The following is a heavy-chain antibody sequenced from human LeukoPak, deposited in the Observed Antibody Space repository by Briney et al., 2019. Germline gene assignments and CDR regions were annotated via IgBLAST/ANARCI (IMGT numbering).Heavy chain of an antibody. J-gene: IGHJ6*03. D-gene: IGHD2-2*01. V-gene: IGHV1-2*02. CDR3: ARGVYCSSSSCSGGLGYYFYFMDV. Sequence: ASVKVSCKASGYTFTGSYIHWVRQAPGQGLESMGWINPNNGGTNYAQKFQGRVTMTRDTSITTVYMELRSLRYDDTAVYYCARGVYCSSSSCSGGLGYYFYFMDVWGKGTTVTVSS. CDR2: INPNNGGT. CDR1: GYTFTGSY.